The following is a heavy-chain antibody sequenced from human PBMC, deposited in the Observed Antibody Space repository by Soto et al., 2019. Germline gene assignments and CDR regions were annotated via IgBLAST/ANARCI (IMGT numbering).Heavy chain of an antibody. J-gene: IGHJ6*01. CDR1: GFTFSDYA. V-gene: IGHV3-23*01. CDR2: ISGSSGNST. CDR3: ARGLRASFGVRLTYYYYGMDV. D-gene: IGHD3-10*01. Sequence: PGGSLRLSCAASGFTFSDYAMNWVRQAPGKGLEWVSFISGSSGNSTYYADSVKGRFTVSRDNSKNTLYLQMNSLRAADTAVYYCARGLRASFGVRLTYYYYGMDVWGQGTTVTVSS.